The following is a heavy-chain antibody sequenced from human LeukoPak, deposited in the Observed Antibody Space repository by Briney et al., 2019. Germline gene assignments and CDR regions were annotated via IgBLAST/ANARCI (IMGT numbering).Heavy chain of an antibody. Sequence: GGSLRLSCAASGFTFRFSDYSMNWVRQAPGKGLEWISYISSSSTTIYYADSVKGRFTISRDNAKNSLYLQMNSLRAEDTAVYYCARDTRYSSSSYYMDVWGKGTTVTVSS. V-gene: IGHV3-48*01. J-gene: IGHJ6*03. CDR1: GFTFRFSDYS. CDR2: ISSSSTTI. D-gene: IGHD6-6*01. CDR3: ARDTRYSSSSYYMDV.